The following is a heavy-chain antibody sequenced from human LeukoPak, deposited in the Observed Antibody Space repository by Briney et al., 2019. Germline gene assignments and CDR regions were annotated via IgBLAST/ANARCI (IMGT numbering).Heavy chain of an antibody. V-gene: IGHV4-39*07. CDR2: IYYSGST. D-gene: IGHD1-1*01. Sequence: SETLSLTCTVSGGSISSSSYYWDWIRQPPGKGLEWIGSIYYSGSTYYNPSLKSRVTISVDTSKNQFSLKLNSVTAADTAVYYCARGQSGNWDEFDYWGQGTLVTVSS. CDR3: ARGQSGNWDEFDY. J-gene: IGHJ4*02. CDR1: GGSISSSSYY.